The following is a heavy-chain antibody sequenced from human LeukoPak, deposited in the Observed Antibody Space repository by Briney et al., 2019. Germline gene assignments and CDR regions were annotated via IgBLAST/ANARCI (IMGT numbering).Heavy chain of an antibody. Sequence: PGGSLRLSCAASGFTFNNHAMSWARQAPGKGLEWVSYISSSGSTIYYADSVKGRFTISRDNAKNSLYLQMNSLRAEDTAVYYCARDSSSWSYYYYGMDVWGQGTTVTVSS. V-gene: IGHV3-11*01. CDR1: GFTFNNHA. J-gene: IGHJ6*02. D-gene: IGHD6-13*01. CDR3: ARDSSSWSYYYYGMDV. CDR2: ISSSGSTI.